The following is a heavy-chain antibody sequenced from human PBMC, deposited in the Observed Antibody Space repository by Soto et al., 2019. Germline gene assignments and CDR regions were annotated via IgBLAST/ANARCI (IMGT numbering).Heavy chain of an antibody. D-gene: IGHD3-3*01. J-gene: IGHJ6*02. CDR1: GGSISSGGYY. Sequence: QVQLQESGPGLVKPSQTLSLTCTVSGGSISSGGYYWSWIRQHPGKGLEWIGYIYYSGSTYYNPSLKSRVTISVDTSKNHFSLKLSSVTAADTAVYYCARSVVYYDFWSGYYSYYYGMDVWGQGTTVTVSS. V-gene: IGHV4-31*03. CDR2: IYYSGST. CDR3: ARSVVYYDFWSGYYSYYYGMDV.